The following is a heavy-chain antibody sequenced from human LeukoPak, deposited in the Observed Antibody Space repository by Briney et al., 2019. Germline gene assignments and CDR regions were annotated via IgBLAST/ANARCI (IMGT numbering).Heavy chain of an antibody. Sequence: GGSLRLSCAASGFTFSRYAMSWVRQAPGKGLEWVSAISGSGGSTYYADSVKGRFTISRDNSKNTLYLQMNSLRAEDTAVYYCAKSLFGRDIVVVPAAIPPFDYLGMDVWGQGTTVTVSS. V-gene: IGHV3-23*01. CDR1: GFTFSRYA. CDR2: ISGSGGST. D-gene: IGHD2-2*01. CDR3: AKSLFGRDIVVVPAAIPPFDYLGMDV. J-gene: IGHJ6*02.